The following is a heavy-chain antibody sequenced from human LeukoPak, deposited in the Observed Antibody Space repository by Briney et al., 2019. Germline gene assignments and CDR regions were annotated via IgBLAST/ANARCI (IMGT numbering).Heavy chain of an antibody. V-gene: IGHV3-53*04. Sequence: GGSLRLSCAASGFTVSSNYMSWVRQAPGKGLEWVSVIYSGGSTYYADSVKGRFTISRHNSKNTLYLQMNSLRAEDTAVYYCARAWSGWRGFLGNWGQGTLVTVSS. D-gene: IGHD6-19*01. CDR2: IYSGGST. J-gene: IGHJ4*02. CDR3: ARAWSGWRGFLGN. CDR1: GFTVSSNY.